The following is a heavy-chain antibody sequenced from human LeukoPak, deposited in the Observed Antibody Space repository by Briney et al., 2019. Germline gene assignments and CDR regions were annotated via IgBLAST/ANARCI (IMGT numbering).Heavy chain of an antibody. D-gene: IGHD4-17*01. CDR2: IYYSGST. CDR3: ARSITSTGTGDY. Sequence: PSETLSLTCTVSGVSISSYYWSWIRQPPGKGLEWIGYIYYSGSTNYNPSLKSRVTISVDTSKNQFSLKLSSVTAADTAVYYCARSITSTGTGDYWGQGTLVTVSS. V-gene: IGHV4-59*01. J-gene: IGHJ4*02. CDR1: GVSISSYY.